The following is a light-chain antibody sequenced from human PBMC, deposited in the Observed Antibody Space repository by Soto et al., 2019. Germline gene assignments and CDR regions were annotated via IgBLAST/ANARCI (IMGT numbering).Light chain of an antibody. CDR2: ASS. CDR3: QQSYSTPTIT. CDR1: QDISDY. J-gene: IGKJ5*01. Sequence: DIRMTQSPSSLSASVGDRVTITCRAGQDISDYLNWYQQKPGKAPTFLIYASSTLQSGVPSRFSGSGSGTDFTLTISSLQPEDFATYYCQQSYSTPTITFGQGTRLEI. V-gene: IGKV1-39*01.